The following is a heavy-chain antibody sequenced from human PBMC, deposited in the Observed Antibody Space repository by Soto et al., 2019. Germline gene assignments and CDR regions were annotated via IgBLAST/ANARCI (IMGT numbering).Heavy chain of an antibody. Sequence: QVQLVESGGGVVQPGRSLRLSCAASGFTFRIYAMHWVRQAPGKRLECVAVISYDGSNKFYRDSVKGRFTISRDNSKNTLYLQINSLRYDDTAVYYCARGDREDIAGVIGARPGEYGVDVWGQGTTVTVSS. CDR3: ARGDREDIAGVIGARPGEYGVDV. CDR2: ISYDGSNK. CDR1: GFTFRIYA. D-gene: IGHD2-15*01. V-gene: IGHV3-30-3*01. J-gene: IGHJ6*02.